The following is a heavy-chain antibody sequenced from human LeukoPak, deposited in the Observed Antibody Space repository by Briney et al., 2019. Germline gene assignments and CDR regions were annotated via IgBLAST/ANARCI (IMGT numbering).Heavy chain of an antibody. CDR1: GFTFSSYG. V-gene: IGHV3-30*02. D-gene: IGHD3-22*01. J-gene: IGHJ5*02. CDR3: AKDLYDSSGQGS. CDR2: IRYDGSNK. Sequence: GGSLRLSCAASGFTFSSYGMHWVRQAPGKGLEWVAFIRYDGSNKYYADSVKGRFTISRDNSKNTLHLQMNSLRAEDTAVYYCAKDLYDSSGQGSWGQGTLVTVSS.